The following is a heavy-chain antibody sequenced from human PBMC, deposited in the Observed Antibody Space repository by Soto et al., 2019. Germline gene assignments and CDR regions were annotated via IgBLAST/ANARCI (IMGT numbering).Heavy chain of an antibody. CDR3: AKVGDYYESSCSLDY. CDR1: GFTFSSYG. J-gene: IGHJ4*02. V-gene: IGHV3-30*18. D-gene: IGHD3-22*01. CDR2: VSYDGSTK. Sequence: QVQLVESGGGVVQPGRSLRLSCAPSGFTFSSYGMHWVRQAPGKGLEWVAVVSYDGSTKYYVDSVKGRFTISRDNSKNTLYLQMNSLRAEDTAVYYCAKVGDYYESSCSLDYWGQGTLVTVSS.